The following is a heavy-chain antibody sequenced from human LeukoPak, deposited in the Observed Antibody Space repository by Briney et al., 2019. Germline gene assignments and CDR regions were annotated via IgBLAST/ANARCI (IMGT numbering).Heavy chain of an antibody. J-gene: IGHJ4*02. V-gene: IGHV3-21*01. Sequence: PGGSLRLSCAAPGFTFSSYTTNWVRQAPGKGLEWVSSITSGSGFKFYADSVKGRFTISRDNAKNSLYLQMNSLRAEDTAVYYCAKDAQRGFDYSNSLQYWGQGTLVTVSS. CDR2: ITSGSGFK. CDR3: AKDAQRGFDYSNSLQY. D-gene: IGHD4-11*01. CDR1: GFTFSSYT.